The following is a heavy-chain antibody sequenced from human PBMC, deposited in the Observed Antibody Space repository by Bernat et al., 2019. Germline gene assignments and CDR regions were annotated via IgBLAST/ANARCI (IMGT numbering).Heavy chain of an antibody. J-gene: IGHJ4*02. CDR2: ISYDSSAT. CDR3: VIDNTNWAFDY. CDR1: GFIFRSYV. V-gene: IGHV3-43*02. D-gene: IGHD7-27*01. Sequence: EVQLVESGGGVVQPGGSLRLSCAASGFIFRSYVMHWVRQAPGKGLEWVSRISYDSSATSYADSVKGRFAISRDNSKNSLYLQMKSLRVEDTALYYCVIDNTNWAFDYWGRGTLVTVSS.